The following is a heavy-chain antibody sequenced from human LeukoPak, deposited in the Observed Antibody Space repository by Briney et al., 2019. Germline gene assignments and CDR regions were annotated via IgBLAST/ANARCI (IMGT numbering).Heavy chain of an antibody. CDR3: ARTSDGDYVDCQH. D-gene: IGHD4-17*01. Sequence: SETLSLTCTVSGGSISSYYWSWIRQPPGKGLEWIGYIYHSGSTNYNPSLKSRVTISVDTSKNQFSLKLSSVTAADTAVYYCARTSDGDYVDCQHWGQGTLVTVSS. J-gene: IGHJ1*01. CDR1: GGSISSYY. CDR2: IYHSGST. V-gene: IGHV4-59*01.